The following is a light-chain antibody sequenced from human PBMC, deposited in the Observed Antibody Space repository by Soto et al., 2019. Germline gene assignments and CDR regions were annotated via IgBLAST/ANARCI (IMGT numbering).Light chain of an antibody. Sequence: EIVLTQSPATLSLSPGERATLSCRASQSVSSYLAWYQQKPGQAPRLLIYDASDRATGIAARFSGSGSGTDFTLTISSLELEDFAVYYCQQRSNWPSMYTFGQGTKLEIK. CDR3: QQRSNWPSMYT. J-gene: IGKJ2*01. CDR2: DAS. V-gene: IGKV3-11*01. CDR1: QSVSSY.